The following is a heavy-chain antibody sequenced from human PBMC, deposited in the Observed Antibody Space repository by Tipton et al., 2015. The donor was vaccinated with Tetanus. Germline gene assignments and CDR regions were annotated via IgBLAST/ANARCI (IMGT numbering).Heavy chain of an antibody. CDR1: GFTFSNYR. CDR2: ISSTSAYI. J-gene: IGHJ4*02. D-gene: IGHD3-10*01. Sequence: SLRLSCEVSGFTFSNYRMNWVRQAPGKGLEWVASISSTSAYIDYAASVKGRFTISRDNGKNLVYLQMNRLGVEDSAVYFCASGGSLDYWGQGTLVTVSS. CDR3: ASGGSLDY. V-gene: IGHV3-21*01.